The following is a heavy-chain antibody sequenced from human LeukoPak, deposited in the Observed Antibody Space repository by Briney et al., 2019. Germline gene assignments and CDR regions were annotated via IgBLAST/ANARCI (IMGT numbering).Heavy chain of an antibody. V-gene: IGHV3-21*01. Sequence: GGSLRPSCAASGFTFSSYSMNWVRQAPGKGLEWVSSISSSSSYIYYADSVKGRFTISRDNAKNSLYLQMNSLRAEDTAVYYCAGDYYDSSGYFDYWGQGTLVTVSS. CDR2: ISSSSSYI. CDR1: GFTFSSYS. D-gene: IGHD3-22*01. CDR3: AGDYYDSSGYFDY. J-gene: IGHJ4*02.